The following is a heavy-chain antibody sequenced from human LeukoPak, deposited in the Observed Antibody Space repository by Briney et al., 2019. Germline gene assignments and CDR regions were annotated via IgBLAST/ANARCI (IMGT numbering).Heavy chain of an antibody. CDR1: GGSFSGYY. D-gene: IGHD3-22*01. CDR3: ARGHYDSSGHAFDI. Sequence: SETLSLTCAVYGGSFSGYYWSWIRQPPGKGLEWIGEINHSGSTNYNASLKSRVTISVDTSKNQFSLKLSSVTAADTAVYYCARGHYDSSGHAFDIWGQGTMVTVSS. CDR2: INHSGST. V-gene: IGHV4-34*01. J-gene: IGHJ3*02.